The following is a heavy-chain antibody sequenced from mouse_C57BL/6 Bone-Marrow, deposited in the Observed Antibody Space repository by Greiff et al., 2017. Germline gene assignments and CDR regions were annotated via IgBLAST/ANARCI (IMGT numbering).Heavy chain of an antibody. D-gene: IGHD1-1*01. CDR1: GFTFSSYT. V-gene: IGHV5-9*01. Sequence: EVMLVESGGGLVKPGGSLKLSCAASGFTFSSYTMSWVRQTPEKRLQWVAAISGGGGNTYYPDSVTGRFTSSRDNDKNLLYLQMSSLRSEDTALYYCSRQVTTVLATKYFDVWGTGTTVTVSS. CDR3: SRQVTTVLATKYFDV. J-gene: IGHJ1*03. CDR2: ISGGGGNT.